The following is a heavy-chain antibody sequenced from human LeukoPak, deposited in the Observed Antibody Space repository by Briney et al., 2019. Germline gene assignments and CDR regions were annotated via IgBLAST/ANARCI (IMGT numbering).Heavy chain of an antibody. V-gene: IGHV1-8*03. J-gene: IGHJ5*02. CDR2: MNPNSGNT. D-gene: IGHD2-2*01. CDR3: ARGGDLPIVPAAINWFDP. Sequence: ASVKVSCKASGYTSASYDINWVRQATGQGLEWMGWMNPNSGNTGYAQKFQGRVTITRNTSISTAYMELSSLRSEDTAVYYCARGGDLPIVPAAINWFDPWGQGTLVTVSS. CDR1: GYTSASYD.